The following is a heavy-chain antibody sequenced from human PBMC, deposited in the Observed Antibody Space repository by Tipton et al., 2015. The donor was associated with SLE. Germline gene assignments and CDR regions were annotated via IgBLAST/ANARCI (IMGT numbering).Heavy chain of an antibody. CDR2: THHSGNT. CDR3: ASSNGYSSSWYGPYNWFDP. V-gene: IGHV4-38-2*02. J-gene: IGHJ5*02. CDR1: GYSISSGYY. Sequence: LRLSCTVSGYSISSGYYWGWIRQPPGKGLEWIMSTHHSGNTYYSPSLKSRVTISVDTSKNQFSLKLSSVTAADTAVYYCASSNGYSSSWYGPYNWFDPWGQGTLVTVSS. D-gene: IGHD6-13*01.